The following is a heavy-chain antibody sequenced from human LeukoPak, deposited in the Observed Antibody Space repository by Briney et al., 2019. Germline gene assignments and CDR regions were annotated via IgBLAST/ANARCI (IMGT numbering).Heavy chain of an antibody. J-gene: IGHJ4*02. Sequence: GGSLRLSCAASGLTFSSYEMNWVRQAPGKGLEWVSYISSSGSTIYYADSVKGRFTISRDNAKNSLYLQMNSLRAEDTAVYYCARGLGSGSYSSDYWGQGTLVTVSS. D-gene: IGHD3-10*01. V-gene: IGHV3-48*03. CDR2: ISSSGSTI. CDR1: GLTFSSYE. CDR3: ARGLGSGSYSSDY.